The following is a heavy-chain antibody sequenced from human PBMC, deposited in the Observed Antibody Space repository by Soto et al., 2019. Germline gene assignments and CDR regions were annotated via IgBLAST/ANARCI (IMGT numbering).Heavy chain of an antibody. D-gene: IGHD1-26*01. J-gene: IGHJ4*02. Sequence: PGGSLRLSCAASGNIFGGYCLHRVRPAPSKGLEWWAGIRFDGSNENYADSAKGRFTISRDNSKNMLYLQMNSLSVEDTAVYYCARDGVGATVFFGYFDYWGQGALVTVSS. CDR1: GNIFGGYC. CDR2: IRFDGSNE. CDR3: ARDGVGATVFFGYFDY. V-gene: IGHV3-33*01.